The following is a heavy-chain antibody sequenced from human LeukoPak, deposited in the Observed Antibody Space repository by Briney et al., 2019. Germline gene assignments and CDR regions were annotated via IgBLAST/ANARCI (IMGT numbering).Heavy chain of an antibody. V-gene: IGHV4-59*01. Sequence: SETLSLTCTVSGGSISTYYWSWIRQPPGKGLEWIGYNYYSGSTNYNPSLKSRVTISVDTSKKQFSLKLSSVTAADTAVYYCAREYYYDSSGYYPPHAFDIWGQGTMVTVSS. J-gene: IGHJ3*02. D-gene: IGHD3-22*01. CDR2: NYYSGST. CDR3: AREYYYDSSGYYPPHAFDI. CDR1: GGSISTYY.